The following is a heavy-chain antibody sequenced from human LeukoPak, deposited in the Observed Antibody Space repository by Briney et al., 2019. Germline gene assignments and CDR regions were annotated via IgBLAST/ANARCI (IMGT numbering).Heavy chain of an antibody. CDR1: GFTFSNAW. Sequence: GGSLRLSCTASGFTFSNAWMSWVRQAPGKGLEWVGRIKSKTDGGTTDYAAPVKGRFTISRDDSKNTLYLQMNSLKTEDTAVYYSTAPLVVRALDYWGQGTLVTVSS. J-gene: IGHJ4*02. CDR3: TAPLVVRALDY. D-gene: IGHD3-10*01. V-gene: IGHV3-15*01. CDR2: IKSKTDGGTT.